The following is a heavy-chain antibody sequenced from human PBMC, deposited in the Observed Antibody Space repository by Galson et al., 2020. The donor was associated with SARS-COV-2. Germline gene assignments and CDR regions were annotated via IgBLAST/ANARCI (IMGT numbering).Heavy chain of an antibody. Sequence: GGSLRLSCAASGFTFSSYAMNWVRQAPGKGLEWVSAISGSGGSTYYADSVKGRFTISRDNSKNTLYLQMNSPRAEDTAVYYCAIKEGYYYYGMDVWGQGTTVTVSS. J-gene: IGHJ6*02. CDR2: ISGSGGST. V-gene: IGHV3-23*01. CDR1: GFTFSSYA. CDR3: AIKEGYYYYGMDV.